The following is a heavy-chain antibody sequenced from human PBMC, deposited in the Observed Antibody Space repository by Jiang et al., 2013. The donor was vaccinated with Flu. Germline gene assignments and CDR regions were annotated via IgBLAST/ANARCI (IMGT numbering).Heavy chain of an antibody. Sequence: LKPSETLSLTCAVYGGSFSGYYWSWIRQPPGKGLEWIGEINHSGSTNYNPSLKSRVTISVDTSKNQFSLKLSSVTAADTAVYYCARGAGSNDYWGQGTLVTVSS. J-gene: IGHJ4*02. V-gene: IGHV4-34*01. CDR3: ARGAGSNDY. D-gene: IGHD5/OR15-5a*01. CDR1: GGSFSGYY. CDR2: INHSGST.